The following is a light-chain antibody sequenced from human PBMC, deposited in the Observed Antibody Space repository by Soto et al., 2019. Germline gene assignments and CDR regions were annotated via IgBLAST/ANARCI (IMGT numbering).Light chain of an antibody. V-gene: IGLV2-8*01. J-gene: IGLJ1*01. CDR2: EVS. CDR1: SSDVGGYNY. Sequence: QSALTQPPSASGSPGQSVTISCTGTSSDVGGYNYVSWYQQHPGKAPKLMIYEVSKRPSGVPDHFSGSKSGNTASLTVSGLQAEDEADYYCISYAGSNNWNFGTGTKVTVL. CDR3: ISYAGSNNWN.